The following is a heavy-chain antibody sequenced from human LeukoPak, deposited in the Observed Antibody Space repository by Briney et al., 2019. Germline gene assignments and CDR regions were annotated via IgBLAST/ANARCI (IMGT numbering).Heavy chain of an antibody. J-gene: IGHJ4*02. V-gene: IGHV3-48*01. CDR1: GFTFDTYG. D-gene: IGHD6-19*01. Sequence: GGSLRLSCAASGFTFDTYGMNWVRQAPGKGLEWLSHIGSGGSTIYYADSVTGRFTISRDNSKNTLYLHMNTLRAEDTAVYYCATPSSESSGWYYFDYWGQGTLVTVSS. CDR3: ATPSSESSGWYYFDY. CDR2: IGSGGSTI.